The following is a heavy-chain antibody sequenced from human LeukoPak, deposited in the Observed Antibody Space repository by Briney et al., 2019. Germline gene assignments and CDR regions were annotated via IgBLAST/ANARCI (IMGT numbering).Heavy chain of an antibody. J-gene: IGHJ3*02. D-gene: IGHD3-9*01. Sequence: PGGSLRLSCAASGFTFSSYEMNWVRQAPGKGLEWVSYISSSGSTIYYADSVKGRFTISRDNVKNSLLLQMNSLRAEDTAVYYCVRDILTGWAFDIWGQGTMVTVSS. CDR1: GFTFSSYE. CDR2: ISSSGSTI. CDR3: VRDILTGWAFDI. V-gene: IGHV3-48*03.